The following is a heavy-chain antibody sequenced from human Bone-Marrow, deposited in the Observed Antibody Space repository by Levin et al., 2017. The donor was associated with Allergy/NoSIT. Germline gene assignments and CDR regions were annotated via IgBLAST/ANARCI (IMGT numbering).Heavy chain of an antibody. Sequence: SETLSLTCAVYGGSFSGYYWSWIRQPPGKGLEWLGEINHSGSTNYNPSLKRRVTISVDTSKNQFSLKLSSVTAADTAVYYCARGVRAPGYCSGGSCYGAFDIWGQGTMVTVSS. D-gene: IGHD2-15*01. CDR1: GGSFSGYY. J-gene: IGHJ3*02. CDR3: ARGVRAPGYCSGGSCYGAFDI. V-gene: IGHV4-34*01. CDR2: INHSGST.